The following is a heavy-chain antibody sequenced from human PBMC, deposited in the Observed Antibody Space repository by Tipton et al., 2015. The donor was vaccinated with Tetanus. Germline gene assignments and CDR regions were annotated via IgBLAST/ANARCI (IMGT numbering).Heavy chain of an antibody. CDR2: IYYSGST. CDR1: GGSISSGDYY. D-gene: IGHD5-18*01. V-gene: IGHV4-30-4*01. Sequence: TLSLTCTVSGGSISSGDYYWSWIRQPPGKGLEWIGYIYYSGSTYYNPSLKSRVTISVDTSKNQFSLKLSSVTAADTAVYYCARAEGYSYESDYWGQGTLVTVSS. J-gene: IGHJ4*02. CDR3: ARAEGYSYESDY.